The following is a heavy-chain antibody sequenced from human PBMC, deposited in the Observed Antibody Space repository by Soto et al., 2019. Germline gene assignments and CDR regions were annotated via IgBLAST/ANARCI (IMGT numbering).Heavy chain of an antibody. D-gene: IGHD2-21*02. Sequence: QVQLVQSGPELKKPGSSGKVSCKASGGTFSSFAVSWVRQAPGQGLEWMGGIIPIFGSPNYAQKFQGRVTITADKSTDTTYMELSSLRSGDTAVYYCANRVLTAEQDYFYGMDVWGQGTTVTVSS. CDR3: ANRVLTAEQDYFYGMDV. J-gene: IGHJ6*02. CDR2: IIPIFGSP. V-gene: IGHV1-69*06. CDR1: GGTFSSFA.